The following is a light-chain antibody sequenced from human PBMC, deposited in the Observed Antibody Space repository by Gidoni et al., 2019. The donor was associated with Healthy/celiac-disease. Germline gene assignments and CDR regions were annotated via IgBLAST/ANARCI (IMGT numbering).Light chain of an antibody. V-gene: IGKV3-20*01. Sequence: EILLTQSPGTLSLSPGERATLSCRASQSVSSSYLAWYQQKPVQAPRLLIYGASSRATGIPDRFSGSGSGTDFTLTITRLEPEDFAVYYCQHFGSSPQTFGQGTNVEIK. CDR2: GAS. J-gene: IGKJ1*01. CDR3: QHFGSSPQT. CDR1: QSVSSSY.